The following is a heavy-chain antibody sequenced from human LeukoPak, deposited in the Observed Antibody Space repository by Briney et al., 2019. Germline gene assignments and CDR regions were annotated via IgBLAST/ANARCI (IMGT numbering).Heavy chain of an antibody. D-gene: IGHD3-22*01. J-gene: IGHJ4*02. CDR1: GDPVSSDSYY. Sequence: DPSETLSLTCTVSGDPVSSDSYYWSWIRQPPGKGLEWIVYIYYSGTTKQNPSLKSRVTLSVDTSKNQLYLRLNSVTPTVTAEYYCARDSRGYYDSSGYFDHWGQGTLVTVSS. CDR2: IYYSGTT. V-gene: IGHV4-61*01. CDR3: ARDSRGYYDSSGYFDH.